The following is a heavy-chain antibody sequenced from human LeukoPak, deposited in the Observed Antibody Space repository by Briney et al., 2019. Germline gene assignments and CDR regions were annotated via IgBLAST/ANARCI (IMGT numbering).Heavy chain of an antibody. V-gene: IGHV5-51*01. CDR1: GYSFTSYW. D-gene: IGHD6-19*01. Sequence: GESLKISCKGSGYSFTSYWIGWVRQMPGKGLEWMGIIYPGDSDTRYSPSFQGQVTISADKSISTAYLQWSSLKASDTAMYYCARQYEDMAVAGGLDYWGQGTLVTVSS. CDR2: IYPGDSDT. CDR3: ARQYEDMAVAGGLDY. J-gene: IGHJ4*02.